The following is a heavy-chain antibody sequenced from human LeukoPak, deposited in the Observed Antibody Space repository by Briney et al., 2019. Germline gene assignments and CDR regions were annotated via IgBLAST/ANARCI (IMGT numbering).Heavy chain of an antibody. Sequence: SETLSLTCTVSGYSISSGYYWGWIRQPPGKGLEWIGSIYHSGSTYYNPSLKSRVTISVDTSKNQFSLKLSSVTAADTAVYYCARHKQRYSGSYKPQSYYYYYMDVWGKGTTVTISS. CDR1: GYSISSGYY. CDR2: IYHSGST. V-gene: IGHV4-38-2*02. D-gene: IGHD1-26*01. CDR3: ARHKQRYSGSYKPQSYYYYYMDV. J-gene: IGHJ6*03.